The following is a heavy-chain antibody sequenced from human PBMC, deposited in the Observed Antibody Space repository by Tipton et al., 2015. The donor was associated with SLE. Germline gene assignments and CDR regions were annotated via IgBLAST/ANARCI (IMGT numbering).Heavy chain of an antibody. J-gene: IGHJ4*02. CDR3: ARGSLETRHLDY. V-gene: IGHV4-39*07. CDR1: GGSISSSDYY. D-gene: IGHD4-23*01. CDR2: FYYIGST. Sequence: LRLSCTVSGGSISSSDYYWGWIRQPPGKGLEWIGSFYYIGSTYYNPSLKSRVSISVDTSKSQVSLKLFSVTPADTAVYYCARGSLETRHLDYWGQGTLVTVSS.